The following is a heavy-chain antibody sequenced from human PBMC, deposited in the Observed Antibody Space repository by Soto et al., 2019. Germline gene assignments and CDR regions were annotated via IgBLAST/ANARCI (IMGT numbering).Heavy chain of an antibody. V-gene: IGHV4-34*01. CDR1: GGSFSGYY. J-gene: IGHJ4*02. Sequence: QVQLQQWGAGLLKPSETLSLTCAVYGGSFSGYYWSWIRQPPGKGLEWIGEINHSGSTSYNASLKSRVTISLDTSKNHCSLNLNSVTAADTGVYYCARGYCRGASCYSLGYWGQGTLVTVSS. D-gene: IGHD2-15*01. CDR2: INHSGST. CDR3: ARGYCRGASCYSLGY.